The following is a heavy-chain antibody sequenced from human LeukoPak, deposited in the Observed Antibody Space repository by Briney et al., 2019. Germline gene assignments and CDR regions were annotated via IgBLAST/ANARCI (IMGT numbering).Heavy chain of an antibody. CDR3: ARDYWSYYYDSSGYYNY. V-gene: IGHV3-33*01. CDR1: GFTFSSYG. J-gene: IGHJ4*02. CDR2: ICYDGSNK. Sequence: GGSLRLSRAASGFTFSSYGMHWVRQAPGKGLEWVAVICYDGSNKYYADSVKGRFTISRDNSKNTLYLQMNSLRAEDTAVYYCARDYWSYYYDSSGYYNYWGQGILVTVSS. D-gene: IGHD3-22*01.